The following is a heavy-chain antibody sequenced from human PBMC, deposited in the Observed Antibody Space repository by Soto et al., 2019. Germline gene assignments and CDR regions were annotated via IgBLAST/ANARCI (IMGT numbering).Heavy chain of an antibody. V-gene: IGHV5-10-1*01. D-gene: IGHD1-1*01. J-gene: IGHJ4*02. Sequence: PGESLKISCKGSGNKFTNYWLSWVRQTPGKGLEWMGRIDPSDSYINYSPSFRGHVTISIDESISTAHLQWSSLKASDTATYYCAIVTAETAYHYFDFWGQGTLVTVSS. CDR3: AIVTAETAYHYFDF. CDR1: GNKFTNYW. CDR2: IDPSDSYI.